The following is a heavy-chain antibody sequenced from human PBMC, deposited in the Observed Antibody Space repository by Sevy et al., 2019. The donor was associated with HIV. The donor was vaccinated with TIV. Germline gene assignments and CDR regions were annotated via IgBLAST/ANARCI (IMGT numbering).Heavy chain of an antibody. CDR3: ARGTDFYYGMDV. CDR1: RFTFSRFW. CDR2: IKQDGSER. J-gene: IGHJ6*02. Sequence: GGSLRLSCAASRFTFSRFWMPWVRQAPGKGLEWVANIKQDGSERYYVDSVKGRFTISRDNAKSSLYLQMNSLRAEDTAVYLCARGTDFYYGMDVWGQWTTVTVSS. V-gene: IGHV3-7*04.